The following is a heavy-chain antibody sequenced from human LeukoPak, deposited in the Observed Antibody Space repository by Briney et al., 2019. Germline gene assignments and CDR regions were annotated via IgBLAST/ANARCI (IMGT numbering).Heavy chain of an antibody. CDR2: IYHTGST. Sequence: SETPSLTCTVSGGSISGYYWTWIRQSAGKGLEWIGRIYHTGSTHYNPSLMSRVTMSVDKSKNQISLKLRSATAADTAMYYCARESNRLSARSSTYFYYMDVWGKATAVTVSS. J-gene: IGHJ6*03. CDR3: ARESNRLSARSSTYFYYMDV. D-gene: IGHD6-6*01. CDR1: GGSISGYY. V-gene: IGHV4-4*07.